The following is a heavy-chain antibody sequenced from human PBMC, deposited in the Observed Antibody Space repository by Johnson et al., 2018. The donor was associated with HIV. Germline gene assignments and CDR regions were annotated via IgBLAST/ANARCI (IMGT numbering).Heavy chain of an antibody. J-gene: IGHJ3*02. Sequence: QVQLVESGGGVVQPGGSLRLSCAASGFTFSTYGMHWVHQAPGKGLEWVAFIRYDGTNKYYAGSVQGRFTISRDNSKNTLYLHMNNLTAEDTAVYHCAKGYYDSSFGLDMWGQGTMVIVSS. V-gene: IGHV3-30*02. CDR2: IRYDGTNK. CDR1: GFTFSTYG. CDR3: AKGYYDSSFGLDM. D-gene: IGHD3-3*01.